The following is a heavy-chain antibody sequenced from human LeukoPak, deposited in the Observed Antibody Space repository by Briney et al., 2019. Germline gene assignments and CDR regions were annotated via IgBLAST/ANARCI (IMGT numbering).Heavy chain of an antibody. CDR1: GGSFSGYY. CDR2: INHSGST. J-gene: IGHJ6*03. D-gene: IGHD1-14*01. V-gene: IGHV4-34*01. Sequence: SETLSLTCAVYGGSFSGYYWSWIRQPPGKGLEWIGEINHSGSTNYNPSLKSRVTISVDTSKNQFSLKLSSVTAADTAVYYCARGRKDYYYYYYMDVWGKGTTVTISS. CDR3: ARGRKDYYYYYYMDV.